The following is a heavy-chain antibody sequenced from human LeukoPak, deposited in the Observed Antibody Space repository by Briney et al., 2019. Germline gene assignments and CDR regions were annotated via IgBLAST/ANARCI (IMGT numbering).Heavy chain of an antibody. V-gene: IGHV3-23*01. CDR1: GFTFNIYG. J-gene: IGHJ4*02. CDR2: VCGGEDI. D-gene: IGHD4-23*01. CDR3: AKDAPPSNSIWDHFDS. Sequence: GGSLRLSCAASGFTFNIYGMRWVRQAPGKGGEWGASVCGGEDIHYADSVKGRFTVSRDDAKNTVYLQMNSLRAEDTAIYFCAKDAPPSNSIWDHFDSWGQGTLVTVSS.